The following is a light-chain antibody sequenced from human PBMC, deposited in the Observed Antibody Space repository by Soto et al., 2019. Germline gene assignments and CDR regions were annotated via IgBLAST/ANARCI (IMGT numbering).Light chain of an antibody. CDR2: KAS. CDR3: QQYYTLPYA. V-gene: IGKV1-5*03. CDR1: HPIISW. J-gene: IGKJ2*01. Sequence: DIQMTQSPSTLSASVGDRVTITCRASHPIISWLAWYQQNPGTAPKLLIYKASILETGVPSSFSGAGSGTEFTLTLTRLQRDDVATYFCQQYYTLPYAFGQGTGLEI.